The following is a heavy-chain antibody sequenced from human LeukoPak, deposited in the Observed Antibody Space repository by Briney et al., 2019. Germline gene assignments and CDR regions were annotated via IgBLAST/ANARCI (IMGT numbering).Heavy chain of an antibody. CDR1: GFTFSSYG. CDR2: IWNDGSNK. J-gene: IGHJ4*02. CDR3: ARDIYDSSGYYYLSVLGY. Sequence: GGSLRLSCAASGFTFSSYGMHWVRQAPGKGLEWVAVIWNDGSNKYYADSVKGRFTISRDNSKNTLYLQMNSLRAEDTAVYYCARDIYDSSGYYYLSVLGYWGQGTLVTVSS. D-gene: IGHD3-22*01. V-gene: IGHV3-33*01.